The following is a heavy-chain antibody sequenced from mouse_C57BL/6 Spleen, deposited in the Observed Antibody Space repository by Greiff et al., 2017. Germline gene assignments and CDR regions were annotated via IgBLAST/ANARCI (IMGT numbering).Heavy chain of an antibody. CDR2: IYPGDGDT. D-gene: IGHD1-2*01. Sequence: QVQLKQSGPELVKPGASVKISCKASGYAFSSSWMNWVRQRPGKGLEWIGRIYPGDGDTNYNGKFKGKATLPADKSSSTAYMQLSSLTSKDSAVYFCARVTTAYYAMDYWGQGTSVTVSS. CDR3: ARVTTAYYAMDY. CDR1: GYAFSSSW. V-gene: IGHV1-82*01. J-gene: IGHJ4*01.